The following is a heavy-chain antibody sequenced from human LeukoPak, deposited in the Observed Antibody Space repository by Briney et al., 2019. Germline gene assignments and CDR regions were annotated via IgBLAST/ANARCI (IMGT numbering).Heavy chain of an antibody. CDR1: GGSISGYY. CDR3: ARVGYDILTGYYTPPYFDY. V-gene: IGHV4-59*12. Sequence: SETLSLTCSVSGGSISGYYWSWIRQPPGKGLEWIGYIYYSGTTIYNPSLKSRLTISLDTSKNQFSLKLSSVTAADTAVYYCARVGYDILTGYYTPPYFDYWGQGTLVTVSS. D-gene: IGHD3-9*01. J-gene: IGHJ4*02. CDR2: IYYSGTT.